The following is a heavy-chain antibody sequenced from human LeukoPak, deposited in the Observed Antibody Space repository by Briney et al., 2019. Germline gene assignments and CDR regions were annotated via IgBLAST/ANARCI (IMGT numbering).Heavy chain of an antibody. CDR2: INHSGST. D-gene: IGHD5-18*01. CDR1: GGPFSGYY. CDR3: ARNDVDTAMVFDY. J-gene: IGHJ4*02. V-gene: IGHV4-34*01. Sequence: SETLSLTCAVYGGPFSGYYWSWIRQPPGKGLEWIGEINHSGSTNYNPSLKSRVTISVDTSKNQFSLKLSSVTAADTAVYYCARNDVDTAMVFDYWGQGTLVTVSS.